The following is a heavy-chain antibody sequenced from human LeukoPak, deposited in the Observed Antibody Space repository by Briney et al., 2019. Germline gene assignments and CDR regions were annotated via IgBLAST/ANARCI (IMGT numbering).Heavy chain of an antibody. CDR2: ISGSGGST. V-gene: IGHV3-23*01. CDR3: ASDDYGGKSFDY. Sequence: PGGSLRLSGAASGFTFSSYAMSWVRQAPGKGLEWVSAISGSGGSTYCADSVKGRFTISRDNSENTLYLQMNSLRAEDTAVYYCASDDYGGKSFDYWGQGTLVTVSS. J-gene: IGHJ4*02. CDR1: GFTFSSYA. D-gene: IGHD4-23*01.